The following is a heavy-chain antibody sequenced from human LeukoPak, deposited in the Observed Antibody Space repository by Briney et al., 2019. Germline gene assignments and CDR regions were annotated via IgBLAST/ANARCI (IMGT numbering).Heavy chain of an antibody. J-gene: IGHJ4*02. D-gene: IGHD3-3*01. CDR3: ARGAPGEWLLYYY. CDR1: GGTFSSYA. CDR2: IIPIFGTA. Sequence: ASVKVSCKASGGTFSSYAISWVRQAPGQGLEWMGGIIPIFGTANYAQKFQGRVTITANESTSTAYMELSSLRSEDTAVYYCARGAPGEWLLYYYWGQGTLVTVSS. V-gene: IGHV1-69*13.